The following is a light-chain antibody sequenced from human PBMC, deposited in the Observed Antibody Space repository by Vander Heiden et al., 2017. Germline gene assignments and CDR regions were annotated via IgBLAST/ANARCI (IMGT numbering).Light chain of an antibody. CDR3: QQRSSWPSLT. CDR1: QSVSSY. Sequence: EIVLTQSPSTLSLSPGERATISCRASQSVSSYLAWYQQKPGQAPRLLIYDASNRATGIPARFSGSGSGTDFTLTISSLEPEDFAVYYCQQRSSWPSLTFGGGTKVEIK. J-gene: IGKJ4*01. V-gene: IGKV3-11*01. CDR2: DAS.